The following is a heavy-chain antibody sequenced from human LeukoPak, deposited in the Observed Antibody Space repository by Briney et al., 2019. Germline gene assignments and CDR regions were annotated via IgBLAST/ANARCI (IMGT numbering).Heavy chain of an antibody. V-gene: IGHV4-59*01. CDR1: GGSISSYY. J-gene: IGHJ4*02. D-gene: IGHD5-18*01. Sequence: SETLSLTGTVSGGSISSYYWSWIRQPPGKGPEWIGYIYYSGSTNYNPSLKSRVTISVDTSKNQFSLKLSSVTAADTAVYYCATQEGYSYGLGYWGQGTLVTVSS. CDR3: ATQEGYSYGLGY. CDR2: IYYSGST.